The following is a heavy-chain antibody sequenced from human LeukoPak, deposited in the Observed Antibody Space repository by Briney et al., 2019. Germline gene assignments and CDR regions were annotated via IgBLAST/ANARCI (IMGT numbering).Heavy chain of an antibody. Sequence: SVKVSCKASGGTFSSYAISWVRQAPGQELEWMGGIIPIFGTANYAQKFQGRVTITADESTSTAYMELSSLRSEDTAVYYCAGTVTTFYYFDYWGQGTLVTVSS. CDR1: GGTFSSYA. CDR2: IIPIFGTA. J-gene: IGHJ4*02. D-gene: IGHD4-17*01. CDR3: AGTVTTFYYFDY. V-gene: IGHV1-69*13.